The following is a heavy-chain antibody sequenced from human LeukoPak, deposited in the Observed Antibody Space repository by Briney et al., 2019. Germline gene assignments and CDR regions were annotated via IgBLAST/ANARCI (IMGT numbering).Heavy chain of an antibody. D-gene: IGHD5-24*01. CDR3: ARGIRDDYIPRYFDY. V-gene: IGHV1-2*04. Sequence: GASVKVSCKASGYTFTGYFIHWVRQAPGQGLEWMGWINPNSGGINYAQKFQGWVTMTRDTSISTAYMELSSLKSDDTAVYYCARGIRDDYIPRYFDYWGQGTLVTVSS. J-gene: IGHJ4*02. CDR1: GYTFTGYF. CDR2: INPNSGGI.